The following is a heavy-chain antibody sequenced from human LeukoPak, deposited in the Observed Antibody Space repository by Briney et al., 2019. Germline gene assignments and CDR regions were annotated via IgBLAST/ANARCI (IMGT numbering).Heavy chain of an antibody. CDR1: GGSFSGYY. J-gene: IGHJ3*02. V-gene: IGHV4-34*01. CDR2: INHSGST. D-gene: IGHD3-22*01. CDR3: ARPTDSSGYYDAFDI. Sequence: PSETLSLTCAVYGGSFSGYYWSWIRQPPGKGLEWIGEINHSGSTNYNPPLKSRVTISVDTSKNQFSLKLSSVTAADTAVYYCARPTDSSGYYDAFDIWGQGTMVTVSS.